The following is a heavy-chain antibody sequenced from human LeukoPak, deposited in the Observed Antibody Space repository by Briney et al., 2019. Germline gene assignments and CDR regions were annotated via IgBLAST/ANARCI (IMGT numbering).Heavy chain of an antibody. J-gene: IGHJ4*02. D-gene: IGHD5-24*01. CDR3: ARERDGRFFDY. V-gene: IGHV3-7*01. CDR1: GLIFRSYW. CDR2: INQDGSEK. Sequence: GGSLRLSCEVSGLIFRSYWMSGVRQAPGKGLEWVANINQDGSEKYFVDSVRGRFTISRDNAKNLLHLQMNTLRAEDTAVYYCARERDGRFFDYWGQGTLVTVSS.